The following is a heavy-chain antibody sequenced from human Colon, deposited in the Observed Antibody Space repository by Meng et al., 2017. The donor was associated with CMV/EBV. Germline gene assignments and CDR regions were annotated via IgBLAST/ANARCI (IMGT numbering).Heavy chain of an antibody. CDR2: ISGDSVDT. CDR1: GFTFSNYE. J-gene: IGHJ3*02. D-gene: IGHD1-26*01. CDR3: AKVLRGHSGSYYPIQNDAFDI. V-gene: IGHV3-23*01. Sequence: GESLKISCAVSGFTFSNYEMSWVRQAPGKGLDWVSSISGDSVDTYFGDSVRGRFTISRDNSKNTLYLQMNSLRAEDTAVYYCAKVLRGHSGSYYPIQNDAFDIWGQGTMVTVSS.